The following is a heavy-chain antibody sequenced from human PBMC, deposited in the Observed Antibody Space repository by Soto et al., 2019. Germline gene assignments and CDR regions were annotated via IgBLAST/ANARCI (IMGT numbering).Heavy chain of an antibody. V-gene: IGHV3-23*01. CDR3: ARDQNSGSYYYYYDGIDV. CDR2: ISGNGVNT. D-gene: IGHD1-26*01. CDR1: GFPFSHYA. Sequence: EVQLLESGGGLVQPGGSLRLSCAASGFPFSHYAMTWVRQAPGKGLEWVSAISGNGVNTHYADSVKGRFTISRDNSKNTLFLQMNSLRAEDTAVFYCARDQNSGSYYYYYDGIDVWGQGTTVTVSS. J-gene: IGHJ6*02.